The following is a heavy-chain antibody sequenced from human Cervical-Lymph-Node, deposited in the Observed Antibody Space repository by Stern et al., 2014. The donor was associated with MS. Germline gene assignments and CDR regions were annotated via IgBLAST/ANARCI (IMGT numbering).Heavy chain of an antibody. CDR1: GYSFTDYY. Sequence: VQLVESGADVKRSGASVTLSCKASGYSFTDYYIQWVRQAPGQGLEWMGMINPNDGDTGYAPRFQGRVTLTRVTSTNTAYIQLSSLRSDDTAVYFCARWGLHKPLDYWGQGTLVTVSS. V-gene: IGHV1-46*01. D-gene: IGHD2-21*02. CDR2: INPNDGDT. CDR3: ARWGLHKPLDY. J-gene: IGHJ4*02.